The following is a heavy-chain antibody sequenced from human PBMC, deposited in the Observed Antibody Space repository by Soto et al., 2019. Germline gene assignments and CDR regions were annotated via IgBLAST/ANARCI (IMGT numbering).Heavy chain of an antibody. Sequence: TSETLSLTCTVSGGSISSSSYYWGWIRQPPGKGLEWIGSIYYSGSTYYNPSLRSRVTISVDTSKNQFSLKLSIVTAADTAVYYCAKSFGVVVRNWVGPWGQGTLVTVSS. CDR1: GGSISSSSYY. CDR3: AKSFGVVVRNWVGP. V-gene: IGHV4-39*01. J-gene: IGHJ5*02. D-gene: IGHD3-3*01. CDR2: IYYSGST.